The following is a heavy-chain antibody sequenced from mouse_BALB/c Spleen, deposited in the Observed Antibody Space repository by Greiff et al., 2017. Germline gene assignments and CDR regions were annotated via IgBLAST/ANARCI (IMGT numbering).Heavy chain of an antibody. J-gene: IGHJ4*01. CDR2: ISDGGSYT. D-gene: IGHD2-14*01. CDR1: GFTFSDYY. CDR3: ARGYRDDGYAMDY. Sequence: EVQLVESGGGLVKPGGSLKLSCAASGFTFSDYYMHWVRQTPEKRLEWVGTISDGGSYTYYPDNFQGRITISRDNASNTRYLQMSRLTSEDTAMYYCARGYRDDGYAMDYWGQGTSVTVAS. V-gene: IGHV5-4*02.